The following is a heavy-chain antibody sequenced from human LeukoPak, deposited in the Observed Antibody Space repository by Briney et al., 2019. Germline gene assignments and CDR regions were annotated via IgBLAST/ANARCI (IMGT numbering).Heavy chain of an antibody. J-gene: IGHJ4*02. CDR3: ARDQGTSVTAMVGGHFDY. D-gene: IGHD4-17*01. Sequence: GGSLRLSCAASGFTFRGNGMHWVRQAPGKGLEWVAIIWYDGSNRYYADSVKGRFTISRDNSKNTLFLQMNSLTAEDTAVYYFARDQGTSVTAMVGGHFDYWGPGTLVTVSS. V-gene: IGHV3-33*01. CDR1: GFTFRGNG. CDR2: IWYDGSNR.